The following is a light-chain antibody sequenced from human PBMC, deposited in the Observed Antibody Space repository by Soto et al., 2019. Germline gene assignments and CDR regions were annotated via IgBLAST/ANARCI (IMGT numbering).Light chain of an antibody. Sequence: QSALTQAASVSGSPGQSITISCTGTSSDVGAYNYVSWYQQHPGKAPKLMIYDVSNRPSGVSNRFSGSKSGNTASLTISGLQAEDEGDYYCNSYTLSSSVVFGGGTKLTVL. V-gene: IGLV2-14*03. CDR2: DVS. J-gene: IGLJ2*01. CDR3: NSYTLSSSVV. CDR1: SSDVGAYNY.